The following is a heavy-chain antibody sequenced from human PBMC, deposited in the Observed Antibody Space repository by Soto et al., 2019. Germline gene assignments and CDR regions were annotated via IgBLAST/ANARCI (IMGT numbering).Heavy chain of an antibody. Sequence: QVQLVQSGAEVKKPGASVKVSCKASGYTFTNSGISWVRQAPGQGLEWMGWISTDNGNTNYAQHLQARVSMTTDTSPSTAYMDLRSLSAEDTAVYYCARDQGITTFGVYSMYYYGMDVWGQGTTVTVSS. V-gene: IGHV1-18*01. CDR1: GYTFTNSG. CDR3: ARDQGITTFGVYSMYYYGMDV. D-gene: IGHD3-3*01. CDR2: ISTDNGNT. J-gene: IGHJ6*02.